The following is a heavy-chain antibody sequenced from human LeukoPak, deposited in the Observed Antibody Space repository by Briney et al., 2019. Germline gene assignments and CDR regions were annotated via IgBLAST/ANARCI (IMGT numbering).Heavy chain of an antibody. D-gene: IGHD6-13*01. CDR3: ARNWYAFDI. J-gene: IGHJ3*02. CDR1: GYMFSNYA. CDR2: INAASGDT. V-gene: IGHV1-3*01. Sequence: ASVKVSCKASGYMFSNYAIHWVRQAPGERLEWMGWINAASGDTKYSQKFQGRVTFTTDTSASTAYMGLSSLRSEDTAVYYCARNWYAFDIWGQGTMVTVSS.